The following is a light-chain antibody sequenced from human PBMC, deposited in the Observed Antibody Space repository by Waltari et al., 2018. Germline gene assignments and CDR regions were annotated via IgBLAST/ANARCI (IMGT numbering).Light chain of an antibody. CDR3: QQTFSIPRSS. V-gene: IGKV1-39*01. CDR1: QTLTTY. J-gene: IGKJ2*01. CDR2: AAS. Sequence: DIQLTQSPSYLSASVGDRVTITCRASQTLTTYLNWYQQRPGTAPKFLIYAASNLETGVPSRFSGGGSGTDFTLTISGLQPDDFATYYCQQTFSIPRSSFGQGTKLEIK.